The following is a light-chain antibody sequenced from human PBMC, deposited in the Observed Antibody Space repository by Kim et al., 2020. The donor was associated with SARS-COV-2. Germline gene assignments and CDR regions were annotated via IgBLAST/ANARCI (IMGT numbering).Light chain of an antibody. Sequence: SYELTQPPSVSVSPGQSARITCSGDKLGDKYAFWYQQKPGQSPVLVMFQHDKRPSGISQRFSGSNSGNTAILTSSGTRTIDEADYYRQAWERSAAVFGGG. J-gene: IGLJ2*01. V-gene: IGLV3-1*01. CDR3: QAWERSAAV. CDR2: QHD. CDR1: KLGDKY.